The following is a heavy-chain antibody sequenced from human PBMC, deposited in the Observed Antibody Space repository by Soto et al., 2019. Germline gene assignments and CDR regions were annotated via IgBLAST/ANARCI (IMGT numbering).Heavy chain of an antibody. CDR3: ARDGTPFSAAAGQKLDY. J-gene: IGHJ4*02. CDR2: ISYDGSNK. V-gene: IGHV3-30-3*01. CDR1: GFTFSSYA. Sequence: GGSLRLSCAASGFTFSSYAMHWVRQAPGKGLEWVAVISYDGSNKYYADSVKGRFTISRDNSKNTLYLQMNSLRAEDTAVYYCARDGTPFSAAAGQKLDYWGQGTLVTVSS. D-gene: IGHD6-13*01.